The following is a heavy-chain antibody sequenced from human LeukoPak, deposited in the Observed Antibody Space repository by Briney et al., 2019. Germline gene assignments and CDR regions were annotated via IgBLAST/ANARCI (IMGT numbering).Heavy chain of an antibody. D-gene: IGHD3-3*01. CDR3: ARVYDFWSGYSFGAFNI. Sequence: SETLSLTCTVSGGSITSGDYYWSWLRQPPGKGLEWIGYIYYSGRTYYNPSLKSRVSISVDTSENQFSLKLSSVTAADTAVYYCARVYDFWSGYSFGAFNIWGQGTMVTVSS. V-gene: IGHV4-30-4*01. CDR2: IYYSGRT. J-gene: IGHJ3*02. CDR1: GGSITSGDYY.